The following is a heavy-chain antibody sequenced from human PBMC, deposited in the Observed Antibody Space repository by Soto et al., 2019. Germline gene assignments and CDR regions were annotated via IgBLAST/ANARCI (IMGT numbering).Heavy chain of an antibody. D-gene: IGHD3-16*02. CDR3: ARGWVGGISY. CDR2: ISYSGST. CDR1: GGSISSGTYY. Sequence: QLQLQESGPGLVKPSETLSLTCTVSGGSISSGTYYWGWIRQPPGKGLEWIGSISYSGSTYCNPSLKSRVTISVDTSKNQFSLKLSSVTASDTAVYYCARGWVGGISYWGQGTLVTVSS. J-gene: IGHJ4*02. V-gene: IGHV4-39*01.